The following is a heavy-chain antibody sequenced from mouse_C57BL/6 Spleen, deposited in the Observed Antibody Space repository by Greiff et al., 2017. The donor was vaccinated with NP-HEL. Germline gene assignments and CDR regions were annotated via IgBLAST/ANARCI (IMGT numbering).Heavy chain of an antibody. Sequence: EVQLQQSGPELVKPGASVKISCKASGYTFTDYYMNWVKQSHGKSLEWIGDINPNNGGTRYNQKFKGKATLTVDKSSSTAYMELRSLTSKDSAVYYCASKLLLRGNAMDYWGQGTSVTVSS. CDR3: ASKLLLRGNAMDY. CDR1: GYTFTDYY. D-gene: IGHD2-12*01. V-gene: IGHV1-26*01. J-gene: IGHJ4*01. CDR2: INPNNGGT.